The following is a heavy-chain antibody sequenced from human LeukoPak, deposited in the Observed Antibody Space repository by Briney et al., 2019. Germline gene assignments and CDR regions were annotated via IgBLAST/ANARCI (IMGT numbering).Heavy chain of an antibody. CDR2: ISWNSGSI. Sequence: PGGSLRLSCAASGFTFDDYAMHWVRQAPGKGLEWVSGISWNSGSIGYADSVKGRFTISRHNSKNTLYLQMNSLRAEDTAVYYCARAFDSSENYWGQGTLVTVSS. CDR1: GFTFDDYA. CDR3: ARAFDSSENY. V-gene: IGHV3-9*01. J-gene: IGHJ4*02. D-gene: IGHD6-19*01.